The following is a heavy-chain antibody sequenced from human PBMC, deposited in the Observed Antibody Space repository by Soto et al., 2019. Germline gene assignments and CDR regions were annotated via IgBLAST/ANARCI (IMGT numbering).Heavy chain of an antibody. CDR2: IWHDGSNA. D-gene: IGHD2-21*02. J-gene: IGHJ4*02. CDR1: GFSFTTYG. Sequence: QVDLVESGGALVHPGKSLRVSCAASGFSFTTYGMHWVRQAPGKGLEWVALIWHDGSNAAYADSVKGRFINSRDNSKNPLYLQMNGLKVEDTAVYYCARDDTLYCGGDVCYRGFRSGSTGNLDVWGQGTLVTVSS. V-gene: IGHV3-33*01. CDR3: ARDDTLYCGGDVCYRGFRSGSTGNLDV.